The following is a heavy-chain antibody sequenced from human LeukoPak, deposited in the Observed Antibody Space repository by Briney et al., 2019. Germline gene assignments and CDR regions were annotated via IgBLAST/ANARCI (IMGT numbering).Heavy chain of an antibody. CDR2: ISGSDGGT. CDR3: ARDSTGARFDY. CDR1: GFTFSSYA. J-gene: IGHJ4*02. D-gene: IGHD1-26*01. V-gene: IGHV3-23*01. Sequence: GGSLRLSCAASGFTFSSYAMSWVRQAPGKGLEWVSGISGSDGGTYYADSVKGRFIMSRDNSKNTVYLQMNSLRAEDTAVYYCARDSTGARFDYWGQGTLVTVSS.